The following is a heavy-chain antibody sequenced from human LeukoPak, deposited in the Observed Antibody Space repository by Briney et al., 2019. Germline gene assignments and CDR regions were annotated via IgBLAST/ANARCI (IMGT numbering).Heavy chain of an antibody. CDR3: AKQCGGSDWFDAFDI. J-gene: IGHJ3*02. D-gene: IGHD6-19*01. CDR2: ISYDGSNK. V-gene: IGHV3-30*18. CDR1: GFTFSYYG. Sequence: GGSLRLSCAASGFTFSYYGLHWVRQGPGKGLGWVAVISYDGSNKYYADSVKGRFTISRDNSKNTLYLQMNSLRAEDTAVYYCAKQCGGSDWFDAFDIWGQGTMVTVSS.